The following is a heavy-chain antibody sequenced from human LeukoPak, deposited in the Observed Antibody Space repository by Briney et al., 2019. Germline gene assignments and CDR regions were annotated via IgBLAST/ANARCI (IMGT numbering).Heavy chain of an antibody. J-gene: IGHJ4*02. CDR1: GYTFTSYG. Sequence: GASVKVSCKASGYTFTSYGISWVRQAPGQGLEWMGWISAYNGNTNYAQKLQGRVTMTTDTSTSTAYMELRSLRSDDTAVYYCARAVSSGYYQQPDDYWGQGTLVTVSS. CDR2: ISAYNGNT. D-gene: IGHD3-22*01. V-gene: IGHV1-18*01. CDR3: ARAVSSGYYQQPDDY.